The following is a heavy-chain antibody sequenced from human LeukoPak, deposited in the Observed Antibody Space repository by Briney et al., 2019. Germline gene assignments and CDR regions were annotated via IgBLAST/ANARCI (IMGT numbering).Heavy chain of an antibody. CDR1: GGSFSGYY. V-gene: IGHV4-34*01. Sequence: SETLSLTCAVYGGSFSGYYWSWIRQPPGKGLEWIGEINHSGSTNYNPSLKSRVTISADTSKNQFSLKLSSVTAADTAVYYCARGGIAAAGDYWGQGTLVTVSS. CDR2: INHSGST. D-gene: IGHD6-13*01. CDR3: ARGGIAAAGDY. J-gene: IGHJ4*02.